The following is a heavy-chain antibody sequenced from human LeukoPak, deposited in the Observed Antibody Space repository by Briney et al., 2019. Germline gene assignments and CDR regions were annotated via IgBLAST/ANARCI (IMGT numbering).Heavy chain of an antibody. D-gene: IGHD1-26*01. CDR2: IYYSGSI. Sequence: SETLSLTCTVSGGSISSGDYYWSWIRQPPGKGLEWIGYIYYSGSIYYNPSLKSRVTISVDTSKNQFSLKLSSVTAADTAVYYCARDQPHLVGAIDAFDIWGQGTMVTVSS. J-gene: IGHJ3*02. CDR3: ARDQPHLVGAIDAFDI. CDR1: GGSISSGDYY. V-gene: IGHV4-30-4*08.